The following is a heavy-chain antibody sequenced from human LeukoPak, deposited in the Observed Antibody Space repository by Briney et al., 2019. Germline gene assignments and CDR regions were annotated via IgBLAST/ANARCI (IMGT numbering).Heavy chain of an antibody. CDR3: ARSTYYDFWSGYYTWLDYYGMDV. J-gene: IGHJ6*02. CDR2: ISYDGSNK. D-gene: IGHD3-3*01. Sequence: GGSLRLSCAASGFTFSSYAMHWVRQAPGKGLEWVAVISYDGSNKYYADSVKGRFTISRDNSKDTLYLQMNSLRAEDTAVYYCARSTYYDFWSGYYTWLDYYGMDVWGQGTTVTVSS. CDR1: GFTFSSYA. V-gene: IGHV3-30-3*01.